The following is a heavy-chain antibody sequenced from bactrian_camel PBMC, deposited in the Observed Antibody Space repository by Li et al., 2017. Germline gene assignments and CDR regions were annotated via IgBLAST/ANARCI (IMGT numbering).Heavy chain of an antibody. V-gene: IGHV3S26*01. Sequence: VQLVESGGGSVQAGGSLRLSCSVAGLSISDYCMAWFRQPPGKEREGVAALEGVAAISPFGPATHAESAKGRFTISKDNAVNTLYLQMNSLKPEDTGMYFCAAKQCVDLEASSSSPFEGYKYTYYGRGTQVTVS. CDR2: LEGVAAISPFGPA. D-gene: IGHD2*01. CDR1: GLSISDYC. J-gene: IGHJ4*01.